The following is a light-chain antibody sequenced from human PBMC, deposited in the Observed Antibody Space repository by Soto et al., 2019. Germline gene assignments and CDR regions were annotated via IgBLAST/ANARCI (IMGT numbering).Light chain of an antibody. CDR2: EVT. CDR3: FSYAGSSSWV. Sequence: QSVLPQPAAVSGSPGQSITISCTGTRSDIGSYNSIAWYQQHPGKAPRVMIFEVTKRPSGISNRFSGSKSGSTASLTISGLQAEDEADYFCFSYAGSSSWVFGGGTKVTVL. CDR1: RSDIGSYNS. V-gene: IGLV2-23*02. J-gene: IGLJ3*02.